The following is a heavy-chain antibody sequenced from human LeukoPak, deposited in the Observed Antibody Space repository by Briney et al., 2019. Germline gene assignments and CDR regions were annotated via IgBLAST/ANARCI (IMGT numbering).Heavy chain of an antibody. CDR3: AKDRIGVVPAAMDY. Sequence: PGGSLRLSCAASGFTFSSYGMHGVRQAPGKGLEWVAVIWYDGSNKYYADSVKGRFTISRDNSKNTLYLQMNSLRAEDTAVYYCAKDRIGVVPAAMDYWGQGTLVTVSS. D-gene: IGHD2-2*01. CDR2: IWYDGSNK. CDR1: GFTFSSYG. J-gene: IGHJ4*02. V-gene: IGHV3-33*06.